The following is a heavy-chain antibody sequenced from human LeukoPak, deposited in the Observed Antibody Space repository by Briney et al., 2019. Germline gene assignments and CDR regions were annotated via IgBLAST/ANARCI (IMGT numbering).Heavy chain of an antibody. J-gene: IGHJ6*02. V-gene: IGHV3-11*01. CDR1: GFTFSDYY. D-gene: IGHD3-10*01. Sequence: GGSLRLSCAASGFTFSDYYMSWIRQAPGKGLEWVSYISSSGSTIYYADSVKGRFAISRDNAKNSLYLQMNSLRAEDTAVYYCARVGTAGYYYGMDVWGQGTTVTVSS. CDR2: ISSSGSTI. CDR3: ARVGTAGYYYGMDV.